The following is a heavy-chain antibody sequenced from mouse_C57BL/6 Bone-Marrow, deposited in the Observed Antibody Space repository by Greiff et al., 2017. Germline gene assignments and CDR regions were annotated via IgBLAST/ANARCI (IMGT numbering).Heavy chain of an antibody. J-gene: IGHJ1*03. CDR3: AFITTVVDWYFDV. CDR1: GYTFPSYW. V-gene: IGHV1-64*01. D-gene: IGHD1-1*01. CDR2: IHPNSGST. Sequence: VQLQQPGAELVKPGASVKLSCKASGYTFPSYWMHWVKQRPGQGLEWIGMIHPNSGSTNYNEKFKSKATLTVDKSSSTAYMQLSSLTSEDSAVYYCAFITTVVDWYFDVWGTGTTVTVSS.